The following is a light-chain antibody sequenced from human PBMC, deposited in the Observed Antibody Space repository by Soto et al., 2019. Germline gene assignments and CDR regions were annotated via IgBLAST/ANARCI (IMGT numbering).Light chain of an antibody. CDR2: KAS. CDR3: QQYNSYPWT. J-gene: IGKJ1*01. V-gene: IGKV1-5*03. Sequence: DIQMTQSPSTLSASVGDRVTITCRASQSLSSWLAWYQQKPGKAPKLLIYKASSLECGVPSRFSGSGSGTEFTLTISSLQPDDFATYYCQQYNSYPWTFGQGTKVDIK. CDR1: QSLSSW.